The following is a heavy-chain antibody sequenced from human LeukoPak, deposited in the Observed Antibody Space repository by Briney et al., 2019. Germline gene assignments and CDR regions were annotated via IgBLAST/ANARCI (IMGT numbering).Heavy chain of an antibody. J-gene: IGHJ4*02. CDR1: GFPFSTYD. CDR3: VKGAHFDY. CDR2: IRGRDGST. Sequence: PGGSLRFSCAASGFPFSTYDMTWGRQAPGKGLEWVSGIRGRDGSTYYAESTKGRFTISRDNSKNTPFLQMNSLRADDTAVYYCVKGAHFDYWGQGSLVTVSS. V-gene: IGHV3-23*01.